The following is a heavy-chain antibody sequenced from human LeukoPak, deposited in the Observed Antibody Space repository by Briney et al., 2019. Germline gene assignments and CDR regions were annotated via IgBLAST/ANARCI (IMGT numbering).Heavy chain of an antibody. Sequence: PSETLSLTCTVSGGSISSYYWSWIRQPPGKGLEWIGYIYYNGNSNYSPSLKSRVTISLDTSMQQFSLKLSSVTAADTAVYYCARRGSGLAWFDPWGQGTLVTVSS. D-gene: IGHD2-15*01. J-gene: IGHJ5*02. V-gene: IGHV4-59*08. CDR2: IYYNGNS. CDR1: GGSISSYY. CDR3: ARRGSGLAWFDP.